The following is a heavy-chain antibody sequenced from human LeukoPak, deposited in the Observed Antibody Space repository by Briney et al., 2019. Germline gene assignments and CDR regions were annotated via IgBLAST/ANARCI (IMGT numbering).Heavy chain of an antibody. CDR2: ISSSSSYI. CDR1: GFTFSSYS. J-gene: IGHJ4*02. CDR3: ARDGRPFKGINDFWSGYGLPLNY. V-gene: IGHV3-21*01. Sequence: GGSLRLSCAASGFTFSSYSMNWVRQAPGKGLEWVSSISSSSSYIYYADSVKGRFTISRDNAKNSLYLQMNSLRAEDTAVYYCARDGRPFKGINDFWSGYGLPLNYWGQGTLVTVSS. D-gene: IGHD3-3*01.